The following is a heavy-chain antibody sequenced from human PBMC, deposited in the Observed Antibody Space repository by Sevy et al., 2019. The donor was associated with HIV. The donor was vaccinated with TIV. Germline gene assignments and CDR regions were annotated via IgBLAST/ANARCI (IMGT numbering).Heavy chain of an antibody. J-gene: IGHJ5*01. CDR1: GGSISSSSYY. CDR3: GRHRWGTTDRFDP. CDR2: IYYSGST. V-gene: IGHV4-39*01. D-gene: IGHD4-17*01. Sequence: LSLTCTVSGGSISSSSYYWGWIRQPPGKGLEWIGSIYYSGSTYYNPSLKSRVTISVDTSKNQFSLKLSSVTAADTAVYYCGRHRWGTTDRFDPWGQGTLVTVSS.